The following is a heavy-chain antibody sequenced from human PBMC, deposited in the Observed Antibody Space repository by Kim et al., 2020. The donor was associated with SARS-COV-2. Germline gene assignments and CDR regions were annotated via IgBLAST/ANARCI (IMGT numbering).Heavy chain of an antibody. V-gene: IGHV4-4*09. D-gene: IGHD3-10*01. CDR3: ARMYYYGSGSNSFDY. J-gene: IGHJ4*02. Sequence: PALKSRVTISVDTSKNQFSLKLSSVIAADTAVYYCARMYYYGSGSNSFDYWGQGTLVTVSS.